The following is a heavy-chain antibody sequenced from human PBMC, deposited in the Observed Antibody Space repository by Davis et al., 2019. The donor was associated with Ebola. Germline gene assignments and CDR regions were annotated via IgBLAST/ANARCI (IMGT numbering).Heavy chain of an antibody. CDR3: ATDATSGAAAGIFDQ. CDR2: IHYNGNEK. Sequence: PGGSLRLSCAASGFMFTLAGMHWVRQAPGKGLEWVAFIHYNGNEKHYLDSVEGRFTISRDNSKNTLYLQLNSLRPEDTAIYYCATDATSGAAAGIFDQWGQGTLVTVSS. J-gene: IGHJ4*02. D-gene: IGHD6-13*01. CDR1: GFMFTLAG. V-gene: IGHV3-30*02.